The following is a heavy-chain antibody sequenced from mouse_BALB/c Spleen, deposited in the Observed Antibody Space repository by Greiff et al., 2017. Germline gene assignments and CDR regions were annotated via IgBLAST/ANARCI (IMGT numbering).Heavy chain of an antibody. V-gene: IGHV1-80*01. CDR2: IYPGDGDT. Sequence: QVHVKQSGAELVRPGSSVKISCKASGYAFSSYWMNWVKQRPGQGLEWIGQIYPGDGDTNYNGKFKGKATLTADKSSSTAYMQLSSLTSEDSAVYFCARDYRSWFAYWGQGTLVTVSA. CDR1: GYAFSSYW. CDR3: ARDYRSWFAY. J-gene: IGHJ3*01. D-gene: IGHD2-14*01.